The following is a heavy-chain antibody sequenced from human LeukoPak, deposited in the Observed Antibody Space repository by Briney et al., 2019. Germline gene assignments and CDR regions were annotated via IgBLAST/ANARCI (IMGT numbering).Heavy chain of an antibody. CDR1: GGSFRDYY. V-gene: IGHV4-34*01. J-gene: IGHJ3*01. Sequence: SETLSLTCAVYGGSFRDYYWSWIRQPPGMGLEWIGEINHSGSTNYNPSLKSRVTISLDTSKNQFSLKLTSVTAADTALYYCAKAPYLSSGSWGQGILVAVSS. CDR2: INHSGST. CDR3: AKAPYLSSGS. D-gene: IGHD3-22*01.